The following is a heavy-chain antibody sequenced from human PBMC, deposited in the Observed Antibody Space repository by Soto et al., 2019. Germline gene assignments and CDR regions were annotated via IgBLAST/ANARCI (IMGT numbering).Heavy chain of an antibody. Sequence: GASVKVSCKASGGTFSSYTISWVRQAPGQGLEWMGRIIPILGIANYAQKFQGRVTITADKSTSTAYMELSSLRSEDTAVYYCARGLGSYCSSTSCRYYYYGMDVCGKGTTVTLSS. CDR3: ARGLGSYCSSTSCRYYYYGMDV. CDR1: GGTFSSYT. V-gene: IGHV1-69*02. D-gene: IGHD2-2*01. CDR2: IIPILGIA. J-gene: IGHJ6*04.